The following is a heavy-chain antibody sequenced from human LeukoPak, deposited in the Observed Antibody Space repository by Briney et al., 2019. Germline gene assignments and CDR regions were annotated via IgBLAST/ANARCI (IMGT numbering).Heavy chain of an antibody. J-gene: IGHJ4*02. CDR2: ISWDGGST. CDR3: AKDGKNYFDY. CDR1: GFIFDDYT. V-gene: IGHV3-43*01. Sequence: GGSLRLSCAASGFIFDDYTMHWVRQAPGKGLEWVSLISWDGGSTYYADSVKGRFTISRDNSKNSLSLQMNSLRAEDTALYYCAKDGKNYFDYWGQGTLVTVSS.